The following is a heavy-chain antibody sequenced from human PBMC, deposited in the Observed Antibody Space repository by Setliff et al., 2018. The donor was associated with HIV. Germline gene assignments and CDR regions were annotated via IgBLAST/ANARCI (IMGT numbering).Heavy chain of an antibody. Sequence: GASVKVSCKASGDTFNNCAVTWVRQAPGQGLEWVGGIIPVASIPNYAQKFQDRVTITADESTTTVYMEMRSLTSGDTALYYCARGPLYGYDRGYFDYWGQGTLVTVSS. CDR1: GDTFNNCA. V-gene: IGHV1-69*10. D-gene: IGHD5-12*01. CDR3: ARGPLYGYDRGYFDY. J-gene: IGHJ4*02. CDR2: IIPVASIP.